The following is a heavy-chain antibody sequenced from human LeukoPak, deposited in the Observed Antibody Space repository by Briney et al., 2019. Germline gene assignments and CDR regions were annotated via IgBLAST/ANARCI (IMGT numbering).Heavy chain of an antibody. Sequence: SGPTLVNPTQTLTLTCIFSGFSFSTRGVGVGWIPQPPGKALEWLALIYWNDDKRYSPALKNRLTFTKVTSKNEEVLTLTNMDPVDTATYYCAHGKRNWFDPWRQGTLVTVSS. V-gene: IGHV2-5*01. CDR3: AHGKRNWFDP. CDR1: GFSFSTRGVG. CDR2: IYWNDDK. J-gene: IGHJ5*02.